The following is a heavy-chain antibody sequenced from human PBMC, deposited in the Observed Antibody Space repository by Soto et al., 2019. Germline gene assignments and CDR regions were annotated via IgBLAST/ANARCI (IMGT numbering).Heavy chain of an antibody. CDR2: ISSSSSYI. Sequence: GGSLRLSCAASGFTFSSYSMNCVRQAPGKGLEWVSSISSSSSYIYYADSVKGRFTISRDNAKNSLYLQMNSLRAEDTAVYYCARDYEATLYYFDYWGQGTLVTVSS. V-gene: IGHV3-21*01. D-gene: IGHD5-12*01. J-gene: IGHJ4*02. CDR1: GFTFSSYS. CDR3: ARDYEATLYYFDY.